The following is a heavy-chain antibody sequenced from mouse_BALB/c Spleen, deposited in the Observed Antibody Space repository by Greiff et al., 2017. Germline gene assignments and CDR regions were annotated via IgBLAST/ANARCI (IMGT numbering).Heavy chain of an antibody. CDR3: AGGDRYGPFAY. CDR2: ISDGGSYT. J-gene: IGHJ3*01. V-gene: IGHV5-4*02. CDR1: GYTFSDYY. Sequence: EVKLMESGGGLVKPGGSLKLSCAASGYTFSDYYMYWVRQTPEKRLEWVATISDGGSYTYYPDSVKGRFTISRDNAKNNLYLQMSSLKSEDTAMYYCAGGDRYGPFAYWGQGTLVTVSA. D-gene: IGHD2-14*01.